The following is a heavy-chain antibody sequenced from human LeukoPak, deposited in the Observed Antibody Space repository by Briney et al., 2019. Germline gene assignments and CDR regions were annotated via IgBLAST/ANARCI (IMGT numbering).Heavy chain of an antibody. CDR2: ISTSGSTI. Sequence: GGSLRLSCAASGFTSSSYEMNWVRQAPGKGLEWVSYISTSGSTIYYADSVKGRFTISRDNAKNSLYLQMSSLRAEDTAVYYCARVGGYYYYGMDVWGKGTTVTVSS. V-gene: IGHV3-48*03. D-gene: IGHD3-16*01. CDR1: GFTSSSYE. CDR3: ARVGGYYYYGMDV. J-gene: IGHJ6*04.